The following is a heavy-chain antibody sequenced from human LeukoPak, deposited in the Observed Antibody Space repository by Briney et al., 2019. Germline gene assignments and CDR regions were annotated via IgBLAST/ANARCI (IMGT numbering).Heavy chain of an antibody. Sequence: GGSLRLSCAASGFTFSSYVMTWVRQAPGKGLEWVSAISGSGGSTYYADSVKGRFTISRDNSKNTLFLQMNSLRAEDTAVYYCANSLLPGSHYMLYWGQGTLVTVSS. V-gene: IGHV3-23*01. D-gene: IGHD1-26*01. CDR2: ISGSGGST. CDR3: ANSLLPGSHYMLY. CDR1: GFTFSSYV. J-gene: IGHJ4*02.